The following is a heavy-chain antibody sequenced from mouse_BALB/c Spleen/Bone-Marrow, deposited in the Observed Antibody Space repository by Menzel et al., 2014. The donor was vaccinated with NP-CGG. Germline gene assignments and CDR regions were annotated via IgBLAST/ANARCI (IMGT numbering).Heavy chain of an antibody. V-gene: IGHV5-6-3*01. CDR2: INSNGGST. Sequence: EVKVEESGGGLVQPGGSLKISCAASGFTFSSYGMSWVRQTPDKRLDLVATINSNGGSTYYPDSVKGRFTISRDNAKNTLYLQMSSLKSEDTAMYYCGRDNYYDYDGFAYWGQGTLVTVSA. J-gene: IGHJ3*01. CDR3: GRDNYYDYDGFAY. D-gene: IGHD2-4*01. CDR1: GFTFSSYG.